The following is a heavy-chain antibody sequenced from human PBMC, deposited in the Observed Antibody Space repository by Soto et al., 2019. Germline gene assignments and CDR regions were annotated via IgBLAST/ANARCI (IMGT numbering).Heavy chain of an antibody. J-gene: IGHJ6*02. CDR2: INPNSGGT. V-gene: IGHV1-2*02. CDR1: GYTFTGYY. CDR3: ASDPTRIAAAGRYGMDV. Sequence: ASVKVSCKASGYTFTGYYMHWVRQAPGQGLEWMGWINPNSGGTNYAQKFQGRVTMTRDTSISTAYMELSRLRSDDTAVYYCASDPTRIAAAGRYGMDVWGQGTTVTVSS. D-gene: IGHD6-13*01.